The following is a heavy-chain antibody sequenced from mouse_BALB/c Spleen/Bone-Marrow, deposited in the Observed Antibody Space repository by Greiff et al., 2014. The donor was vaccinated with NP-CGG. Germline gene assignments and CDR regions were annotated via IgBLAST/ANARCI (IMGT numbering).Heavy chain of an antibody. J-gene: IGHJ4*01. D-gene: IGHD1-1*02. V-gene: IGHV5-4*02. Sequence: EVKLMESGGGLVKPGGSLKLSCAASGFTFGDYYMYWVRQTPEKRLEWVATISDGGSYTYYPDSVKGRFTISRDNAKNNLYLQMSSLKSEDTAMYYCARSGERYGAMDYWGQGTSVTVFS. CDR2: ISDGGSYT. CDR1: GFTFGDYY. CDR3: ARSGERYGAMDY.